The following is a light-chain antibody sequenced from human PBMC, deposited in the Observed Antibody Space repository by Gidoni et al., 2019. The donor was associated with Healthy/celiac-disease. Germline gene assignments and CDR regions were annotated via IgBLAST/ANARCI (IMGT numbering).Light chain of an antibody. Sequence: EIVLTQSPGTLSLSPGERATLSCRASQSVSSSYLAWYQQKPGQAPRLLIYGASSRATGIPDRFSGSGSGTDFTLTISRLEPGDFAVYYCQQYGSSPPSFTFGPGTKVDIK. J-gene: IGKJ3*01. CDR1: QSVSSSY. CDR2: GAS. V-gene: IGKV3-20*01. CDR3: QQYGSSPPSFT.